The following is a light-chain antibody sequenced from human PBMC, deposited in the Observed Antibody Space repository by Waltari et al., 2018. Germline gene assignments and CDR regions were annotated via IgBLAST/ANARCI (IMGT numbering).Light chain of an antibody. CDR1: GSNIGAGYD. CDR3: QSYDTRLSVV. Sequence: QSVLTQPPSVSGAPGQRVTISCTGRGSNIGAGYDVPWYQQLPRAAPKLLIYGSTSRPLGVPARFFGSTSGTSASLAIIGLQAEDEADYYCQSYDTRLSVVFGGGTKLTVL. CDR2: GST. V-gene: IGLV1-40*01. J-gene: IGLJ3*02.